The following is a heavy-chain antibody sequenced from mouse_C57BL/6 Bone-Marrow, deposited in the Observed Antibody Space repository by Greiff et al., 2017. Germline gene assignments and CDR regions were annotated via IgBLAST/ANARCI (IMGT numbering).Heavy chain of an antibody. CDR3: AREDDGRSQGYFDY. CDR2: IDPSDSYT. CDR1: GYTFTSYW. D-gene: IGHD1-1*01. V-gene: IGHV1-69*01. Sequence: QVQLQQPGAELVMPGASVKLSCKASGYTFTSYWMHWVKQRPGQGLEWIGEIDPSDSYTNYNQKFKGKSTLTVDKSSSTAYMQLSSLTSEDSAVYYGAREDDGRSQGYFDYWGQGTTLTVSS. J-gene: IGHJ2*01.